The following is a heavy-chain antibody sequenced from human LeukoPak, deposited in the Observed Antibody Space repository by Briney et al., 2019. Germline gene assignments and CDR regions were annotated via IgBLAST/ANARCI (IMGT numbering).Heavy chain of an antibody. J-gene: IGHJ4*02. CDR1: GGTFNSYA. V-gene: IGHV1-69*13. Sequence: SVKVSCKASGGTFNSYAISWVRQAPGQGLEWMGGIIPIFGTANYAQKFQGRVTITADESTSTAYMELSSLRSEDTAVYYCARPSYYGDYPGGFDYWGQGTLVTVSS. D-gene: IGHD4-17*01. CDR3: ARPSYYGDYPGGFDY. CDR2: IIPIFGTA.